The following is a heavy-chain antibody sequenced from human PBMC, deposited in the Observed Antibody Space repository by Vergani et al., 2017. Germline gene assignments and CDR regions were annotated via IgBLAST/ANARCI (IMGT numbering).Heavy chain of an antibody. CDR3: AKVPDSSGYYLPSVAFDI. CDR1: GFTFSSYA. J-gene: IGHJ3*02. D-gene: IGHD3-22*01. CDR2: ISGSGGST. Sequence: EVQLLESGGGLVQPGGSLRLSCAASGFTFSSYAMSWVRQAPGKGLEWVSAISGSGGSTYYADSVKGRFTISRDNSKNTLYLQMNSLRAEDTAVYYCAKVPDSSGYYLPSVAFDIWGQGTMVTVSS. V-gene: IGHV3-23*01.